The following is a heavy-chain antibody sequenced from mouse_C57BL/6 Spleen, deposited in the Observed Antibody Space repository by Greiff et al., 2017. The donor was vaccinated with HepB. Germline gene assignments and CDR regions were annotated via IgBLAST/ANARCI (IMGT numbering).Heavy chain of an antibody. J-gene: IGHJ4*01. D-gene: IGHD3-1*01. Sequence: QVQLQQPGAELVRPGSSVKLSCKASGYTFTSYWMDWVKQKPGQGLEWIGNIYPSDSETHYNQKFKDKATLTVDKSSSTAYMQLSSLTSEDSAVYYCARRGGYEGAMDYWGQGTSVTVSS. CDR3: ARRGGYEGAMDY. CDR1: GYTFTSYW. V-gene: IGHV1-61*01. CDR2: IYPSDSET.